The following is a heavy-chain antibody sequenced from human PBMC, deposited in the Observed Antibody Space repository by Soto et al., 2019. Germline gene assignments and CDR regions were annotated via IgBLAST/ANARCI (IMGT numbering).Heavy chain of an antibody. CDR1: GFTFNHYA. V-gene: IGHV3-23*01. Sequence: EVQVLESGGGLVQRGGSLRLSCAASGFTFNHYAMSWVRQAPGKGLEWVSIIIANGGTFYADSVKGRFTISRDNSKNTVYLQMSSLRVEDTAIYYCAKDYTVAAYPSSVILFDYWGQGALVTVSS. CDR2: IIANGGT. D-gene: IGHD2-15*01. CDR3: AKDYTVAAYPSSVILFDY. J-gene: IGHJ4*02.